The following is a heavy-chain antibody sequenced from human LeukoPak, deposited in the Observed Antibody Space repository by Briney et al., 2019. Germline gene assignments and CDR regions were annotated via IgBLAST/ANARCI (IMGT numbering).Heavy chain of an antibody. Sequence: ASVKVSCKASGGTFSSYAISWVRQAPGQGLEWMGRIIPILGIANYAQKFQGRVTITADKSTSTAYMELSSLRSEDTAVYYCASPQGDYYGSGSYYGGFDYWGQGTLVTVSS. V-gene: IGHV1-69*04. CDR1: GGTFSSYA. CDR2: IIPILGIA. D-gene: IGHD3-10*01. J-gene: IGHJ4*02. CDR3: ASPQGDYYGSGSYYGGFDY.